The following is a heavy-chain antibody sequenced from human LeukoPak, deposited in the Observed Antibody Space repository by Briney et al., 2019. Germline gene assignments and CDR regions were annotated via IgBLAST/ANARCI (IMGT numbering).Heavy chain of an antibody. D-gene: IGHD4-17*01. V-gene: IGHV1-18*04. Sequence: GASVKVSCKASGYTFTSYGISWVRRAPGQGLEWMGWISAYSGNTNYAQKLQGRVSMTTDTYTTTAYMELRSLRSDDTALYYCARDRDGDSPPFDYWGQGTLVTVSS. J-gene: IGHJ4*02. CDR3: ARDRDGDSPPFDY. CDR1: GYTFTSYG. CDR2: ISAYSGNT.